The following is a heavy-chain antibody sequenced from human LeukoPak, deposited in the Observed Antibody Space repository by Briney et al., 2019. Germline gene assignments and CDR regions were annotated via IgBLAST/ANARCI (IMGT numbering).Heavy chain of an antibody. J-gene: IGHJ4*02. D-gene: IGHD1-26*01. Sequence: GGSLRLSCAASGFTFDDYAMHWVRQAPGKGLEWVSGISWNSGSIGYADSVKGRFTISRDNAKNSLYLQMNSLRAEDTALYYCAKDRGSGSYSFDYWGQGTLVTVSS. CDR2: ISWNSGSI. CDR3: AKDRGSGSYSFDY. V-gene: IGHV3-9*01. CDR1: GFTFDDYA.